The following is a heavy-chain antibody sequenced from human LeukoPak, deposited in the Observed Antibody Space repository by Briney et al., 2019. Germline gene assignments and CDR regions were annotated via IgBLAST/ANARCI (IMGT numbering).Heavy chain of an antibody. CDR3: ARDLIGQATYYYYGMDV. J-gene: IGHJ6*02. Sequence: SETLSLTCTVSGGSISSYYWSWIRQPAGKGLEWIGRIYTSGSTNYNPSLKSRVTMSVDTSKNQFSLKLSSVTAADTAVYYCARDLIGQATYYYYGMDVWGQGTTVTVSS. CDR1: GGSISSYY. CDR2: IYTSGST. V-gene: IGHV4-4*07. D-gene: IGHD2/OR15-2a*01.